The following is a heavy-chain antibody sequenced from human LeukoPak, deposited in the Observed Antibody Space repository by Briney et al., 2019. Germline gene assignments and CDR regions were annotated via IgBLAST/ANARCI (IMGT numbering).Heavy chain of an antibody. V-gene: IGHV3-23*01. CDR1: GFTFSSYA. D-gene: IGHD2-15*01. J-gene: IGHJ6*02. CDR3: AREIVVVVAATRYYYYGMDV. Sequence: GGSLRLSCAACGFTFSSYAMSWVRQAPGKGLESVSAISGSGGSTYYADSVKGRFTISRDNSKNTLYLQMNSLRAEDTAVYYCAREIVVVVAATRYYYYGMDVWGQGTTVTVSS. CDR2: ISGSGGST.